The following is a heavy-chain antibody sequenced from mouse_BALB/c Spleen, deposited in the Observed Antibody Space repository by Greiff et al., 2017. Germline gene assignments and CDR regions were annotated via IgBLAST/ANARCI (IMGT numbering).Heavy chain of an antibody. CDR3: ARENGNYVGY. J-gene: IGHJ2*01. CDR1: GFTFSSFG. D-gene: IGHD2-1*01. Sequence: DVKLVESGGGLVQPGGSRKLSCAASGFTFSSFGMHWVRQAPEKGLEWVAYISSGSSTIYYADTVKGRFTISRDNPKNTLFLQMTSLRSEDTAMYYCARENGNYVGYWGQGTTLTVSS. CDR2: ISSGSSTI. V-gene: IGHV5-17*02.